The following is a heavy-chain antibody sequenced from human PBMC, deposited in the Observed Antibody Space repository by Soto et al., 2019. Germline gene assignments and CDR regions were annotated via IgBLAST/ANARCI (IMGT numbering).Heavy chain of an antibody. CDR3: ANYMDV. CDR2: IKTKSEGETT. J-gene: IGHJ6*02. V-gene: IGHV3-15*07. Sequence: EVQLLESGGGLVKPGGSLRLSCAASGFTFTNVWMNWVRQAPGKGLEWVGRIKTKSEGETTDYAAPVKGRFTISRDDSKNTLYLRMDSLKTEDTALYFCANYMDVWGQGTTVTVSS. CDR1: GFTFTNVW.